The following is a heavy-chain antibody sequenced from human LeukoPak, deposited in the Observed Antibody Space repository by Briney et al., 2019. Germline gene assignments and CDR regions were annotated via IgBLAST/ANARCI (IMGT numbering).Heavy chain of an antibody. CDR2: IYHSGST. D-gene: IGHD6-19*01. CDR1: GGSISSYY. V-gene: IGHV4-59*12. CDR3: ARVDSSGHSIDY. Sequence: SETLSLTCTVSGGSISSYYGGWIRQPPGKGLEWIWYIYHSGSTYYNPSLKSRVTISVDRSKNQFSLKLSSVTAADTAVYYCARVDSSGHSIDYWGQGTLVTVSS. J-gene: IGHJ4*02.